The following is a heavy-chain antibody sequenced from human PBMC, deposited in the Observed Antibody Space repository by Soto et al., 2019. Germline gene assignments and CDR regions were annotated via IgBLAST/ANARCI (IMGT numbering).Heavy chain of an antibody. CDR2: LSDSGGNT. CDR3: AKEMGGRKPFDY. D-gene: IGHD1-26*01. Sequence: EVQLLESGGGLVQPGGSLRLSCAASGFTFSSYGMSWVRQAPGRGLEFISALSDSGGNTYYADSVKGRFTISRDNSKDTLYLQMSNLRVEDTALYYCAKEMGGRKPFDYWGQGTLVTVSS. CDR1: GFTFSSYG. V-gene: IGHV3-23*01. J-gene: IGHJ4*02.